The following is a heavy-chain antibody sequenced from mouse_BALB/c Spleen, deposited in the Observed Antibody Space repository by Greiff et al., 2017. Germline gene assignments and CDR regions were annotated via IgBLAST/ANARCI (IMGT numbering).Heavy chain of an antibody. CDR1: GFTFSSYG. Sequence: EVKLVESGGDLVKPGGSLKLSCAASGFTFSSYGMSWVRQTPDKRLEWVATISSGGSYTYYPDSVKGRFTISRDNAKNTLYLQMSSLKSEDTAMYYCATLWDRFAYWGQGTLVTVSA. J-gene: IGHJ3*01. V-gene: IGHV5-6*01. D-gene: IGHD4-1*01. CDR2: ISSGGSYT. CDR3: ATLWDRFAY.